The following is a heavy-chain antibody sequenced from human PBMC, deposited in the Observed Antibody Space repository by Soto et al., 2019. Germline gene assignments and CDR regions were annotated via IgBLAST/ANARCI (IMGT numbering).Heavy chain of an antibody. V-gene: IGHV3-43*02. CDR3: AKESGRGTGTYYFDY. J-gene: IGHJ4*02. CDR2: ISGDGGST. CDR1: GFTFDDYA. D-gene: IGHD1-1*01. Sequence: GGSLRLSCAASGFTFDDYAMHWVRQAPGKGLEWVSLISGDGGSTYYADSVKGRFTISRDNSKNSLYLQMNSLRTEDTALYYCAKESGRGTGTYYFDYWGQGTLVTVSS.